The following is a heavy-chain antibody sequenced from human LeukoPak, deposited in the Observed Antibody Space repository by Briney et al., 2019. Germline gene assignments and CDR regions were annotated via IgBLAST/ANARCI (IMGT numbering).Heavy chain of an antibody. CDR1: EFTFNNYA. CDR3: ARSNDFWSGPLRNYYYYMDV. D-gene: IGHD3-3*01. J-gene: IGHJ6*03. Sequence: GGSLRLSCAASEFTFNNYAMSWFRQAPGKGLEWVSVISASGGSTHYADSVKGRFTISRDNSKNTLYLQMNSLRPEGTAIYYCARSNDFWSGPLRNYYYYMDVWGKGTTVTVSS. V-gene: IGHV3-23*01. CDR2: ISASGGST.